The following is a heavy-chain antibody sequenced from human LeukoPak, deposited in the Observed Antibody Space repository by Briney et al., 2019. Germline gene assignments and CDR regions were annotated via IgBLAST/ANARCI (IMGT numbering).Heavy chain of an antibody. Sequence: ASVKVSCKASGYTFTGYYMHWVRQAPGQGLEWMGWINPNSGGTNYAQKFQGRVTMTRDTSISTACMELSRLRSDDTAVYYCASLGNPYSSGWTIDYWGQGTLVTVSS. J-gene: IGHJ4*02. D-gene: IGHD6-19*01. V-gene: IGHV1-2*02. CDR2: INPNSGGT. CDR1: GYTFTGYY. CDR3: ASLGNPYSSGWTIDY.